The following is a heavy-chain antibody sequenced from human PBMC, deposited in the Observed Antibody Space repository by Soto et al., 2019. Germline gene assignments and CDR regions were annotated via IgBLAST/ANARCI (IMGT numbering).Heavy chain of an antibody. J-gene: IGHJ6*02. CDR3: ASVVPHAEILTGTLDV. V-gene: IGHV5-51*01. D-gene: IGHD3-9*01. CDR1: GYRFTNYW. CDR2: IYPGDSDT. Sequence: ESLKISCQASGYRFTNYWIGWVRQMPEKGLERMGIIYPGDSDTRYSPSFRGQVTISVDKFVNTRFLQWSSLCASDSAMYYCASVVPHAEILTGTLDVWGQVTMVIVSS.